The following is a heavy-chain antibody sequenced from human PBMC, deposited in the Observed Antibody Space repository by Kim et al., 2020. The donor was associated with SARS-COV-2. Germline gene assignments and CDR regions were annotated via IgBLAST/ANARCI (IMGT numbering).Heavy chain of an antibody. CDR3: ARVVRGVIITMDGMDV. J-gene: IGHJ6*02. Sequence: ASVNVSCKASGYTFTSYDINWVRQATGQGLEWMGWMNPNSGNTGYAQKFQGRVTMTRNTSISTAYMELSSLRSEDTAVYYCARVVRGVIITMDGMDVWGQGTTVTVSS. D-gene: IGHD3-10*01. CDR1: GYTFTSYD. CDR2: MNPNSGNT. V-gene: IGHV1-8*01.